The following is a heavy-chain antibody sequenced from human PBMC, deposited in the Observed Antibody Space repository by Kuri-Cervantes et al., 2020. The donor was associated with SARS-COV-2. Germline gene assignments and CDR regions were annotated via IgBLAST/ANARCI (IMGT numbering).Heavy chain of an antibody. V-gene: IGHV1-69*10. CDR1: GYTFTSYD. J-gene: IGHJ4*02. CDR2: IIPILGIA. CDR3: SRDLFYSYGYGFDY. D-gene: IGHD5-18*01. Sequence: SVKVSCKPSGYTFTSYDIHWVRQATGQGLEWMGGIIPILGIANYAQKVQGRVTITADKTTSAAYMELSSLRSEDTAVYYWSRDLFYSYGYGFDYWGQGTLVTVSS.